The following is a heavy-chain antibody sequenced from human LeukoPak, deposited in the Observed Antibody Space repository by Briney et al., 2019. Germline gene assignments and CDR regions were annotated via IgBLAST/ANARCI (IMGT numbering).Heavy chain of an antibody. J-gene: IGHJ4*02. CDR2: IYSGGRT. CDR3: ARAGPSSSWHQFDY. D-gene: IGHD6-13*01. Sequence: GGSLRLSCAASGFTVSGNYMSWVRQAPGKGLEWVSVIYSGGRTYYADSVKGRFTISRDNSKNTLYLQMNSLRAEDTAVYYCARAGPSSSWHQFDYWGQGTLVTVSS. V-gene: IGHV3-66*01. CDR1: GFTVSGNY.